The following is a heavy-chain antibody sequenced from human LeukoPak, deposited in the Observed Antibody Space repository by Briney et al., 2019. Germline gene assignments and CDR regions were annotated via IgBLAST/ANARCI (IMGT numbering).Heavy chain of an antibody. Sequence: ASVKVSCKASGYAFTSYYMHWVRQAPGQGLEWMGIINPSGGSTSYAQKFQGRVTMTRDTSTSTVYMELSGLRSVDTAVYYCARGWTVDYYYYGMDVWGQGTTVTVSS. J-gene: IGHJ6*02. V-gene: IGHV1-46*01. D-gene: IGHD4-23*01. CDR1: GYAFTSYY. CDR3: ARGWTVDYYYYGMDV. CDR2: INPSGGST.